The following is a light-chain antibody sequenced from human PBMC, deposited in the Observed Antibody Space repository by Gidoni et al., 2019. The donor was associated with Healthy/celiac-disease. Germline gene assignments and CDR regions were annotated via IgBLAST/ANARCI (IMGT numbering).Light chain of an antibody. Sequence: IRMTQSPSSFSASTGDRVTITCRASQGISSYLAWYQQKPGKAPKLLIYAASTLQSGVPSRFSGSGSGTDFTLTISCLQSEDFATYYCQQYYSYPPRYTFGQGTKLEIK. J-gene: IGKJ2*01. V-gene: IGKV1-8*01. CDR2: AAS. CDR1: QGISSY. CDR3: QQYYSYPPRYT.